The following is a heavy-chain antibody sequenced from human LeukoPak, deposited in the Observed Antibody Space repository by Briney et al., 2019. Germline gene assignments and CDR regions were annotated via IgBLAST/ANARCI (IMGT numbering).Heavy chain of an antibody. Sequence: SETLSLTCTVSGGSISSYYWSWIRQPPGKGLEWIGYIYYSGSTNYNPSLKSRVTISVDTSKNQFSLKLSSVTAADTAVYYCARAALHCSSGSCWPEWGQGTLVTVSS. CDR1: GGSISSYY. V-gene: IGHV4-59*01. CDR3: ARAALHCSSGSCWPE. D-gene: IGHD2-15*01. J-gene: IGHJ4*02. CDR2: IYYSGST.